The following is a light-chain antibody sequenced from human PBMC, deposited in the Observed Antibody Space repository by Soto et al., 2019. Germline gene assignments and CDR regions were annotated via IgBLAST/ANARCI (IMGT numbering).Light chain of an antibody. J-gene: IGLJ1*01. V-gene: IGLV1-40*01. Sequence: QPVLTQPPSVTGAPGQRVTISCTGSNSNIGADYGVHWYQQFPETAPKLLIYDNTNRPSGVPDRFSGSKSGNTASLTVSGLQAEDEADYYCSSYAGSSNVFGTGTKLTVL. CDR1: NSNIGADYG. CDR3: SSYAGSSNV. CDR2: DNT.